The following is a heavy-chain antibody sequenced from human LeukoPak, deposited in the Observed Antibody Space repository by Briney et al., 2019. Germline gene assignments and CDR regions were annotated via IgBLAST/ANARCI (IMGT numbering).Heavy chain of an antibody. CDR3: ARDSFPLAVAGTGDWFDP. J-gene: IGHJ5*02. V-gene: IGHV3-30*04. D-gene: IGHD6-19*01. CDR1: GFTFSSYA. Sequence: PGGSLRLSCAASGFTFSSYAMHWVRQAPGKGLEWVAVISYDGSNKYYADSVKGRFTISRDNSKNTLYLQMNSLRAEDTAVYYCARDSFPLAVAGTGDWFDPWGQGTLVTVSS. CDR2: ISYDGSNK.